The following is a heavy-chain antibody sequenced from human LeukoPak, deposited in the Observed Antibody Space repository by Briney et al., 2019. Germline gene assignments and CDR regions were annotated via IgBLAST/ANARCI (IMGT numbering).Heavy chain of an antibody. CDR1: GFTFSSYE. D-gene: IGHD3-10*01. Sequence: PGGSLRLSCAASGFTFSSYEMNWVRQAPGKGLEWVSYISSSGNTIYYADSVKGRFTISRDNAKNSLYLQMNSLRAEDTAVYYCARWGKVRGVNYWGQGTLVTASS. V-gene: IGHV3-48*03. J-gene: IGHJ4*02. CDR3: ARWGKVRGVNY. CDR2: ISSSGNTI.